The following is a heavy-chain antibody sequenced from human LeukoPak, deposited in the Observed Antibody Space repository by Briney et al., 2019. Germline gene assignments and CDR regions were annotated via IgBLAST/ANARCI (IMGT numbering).Heavy chain of an antibody. CDR3: ARVPLIAVAGYYFDY. D-gene: IGHD6-19*01. V-gene: IGHV1-69*06. Sequence: ASVKVSCKASGYTFTGYYMHWVRQAPGQGLEWMGGIIPIFGTANYAQKFQGRVTITADKSTSTAYMELSSLRSEDTAVYYCARVPLIAVAGYYFDYWGQGTLVTVSS. J-gene: IGHJ4*02. CDR2: IIPIFGTA. CDR1: GYTFTGYY.